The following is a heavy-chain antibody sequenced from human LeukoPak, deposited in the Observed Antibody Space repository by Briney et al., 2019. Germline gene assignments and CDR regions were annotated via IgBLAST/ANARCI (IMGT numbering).Heavy chain of an antibody. J-gene: IGHJ4*02. CDR1: GFIFSNYV. V-gene: IGHV3-74*01. D-gene: IGHD3-3*01. CDR2: IKGDGIST. Sequence: GGSLRLSCAASGFIFSNYVMNWVRHAPGQGLVWVSRIKGDGISTNYADSVKGRFTISRDIAKNTLYLQMNSLRAEDTGVYYCAKDHYWSIDYWGRGTLVTVSS. CDR3: AKDHYWSIDY.